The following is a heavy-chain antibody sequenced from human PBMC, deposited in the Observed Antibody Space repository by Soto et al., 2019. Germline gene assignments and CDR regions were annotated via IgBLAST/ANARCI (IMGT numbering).Heavy chain of an antibody. V-gene: IGHV3-21*01. J-gene: IGHJ6*03. Sequence: PGGSLRLCCAASGFTFSSYSMNWVRQAPGKGLEWVSSISSSSSYIYYADSVKGRFTISRDNAKNSLYLQMNSLRAEDTAVYYCAREDGSSYRRFRPMDVWGKGTTVTVSS. CDR3: AREDGSSYRRFRPMDV. CDR2: ISSSSSYI. CDR1: GFTFSSYS. D-gene: IGHD3-22*01.